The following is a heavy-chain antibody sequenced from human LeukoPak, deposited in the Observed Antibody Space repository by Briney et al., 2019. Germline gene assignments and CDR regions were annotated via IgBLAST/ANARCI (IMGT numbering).Heavy chain of an antibody. CDR3: AIFPHALFSDAFDI. V-gene: IGHV1-8*01. J-gene: IGHJ3*02. Sequence: ASVKVSCKASGYTFTSYDINWVRQATGQGLEWMGWMNPNSGNTGYAQKFQGRVTMTRNTSISTAYMELSSLRSEDTAVYYCAIFPHALFSDAFDIRGQGTMVTVSS. D-gene: IGHD3-16*01. CDR1: GYTFTSYD. CDR2: MNPNSGNT.